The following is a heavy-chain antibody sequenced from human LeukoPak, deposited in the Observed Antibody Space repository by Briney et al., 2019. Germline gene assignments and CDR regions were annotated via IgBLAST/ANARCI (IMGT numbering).Heavy chain of an antibody. V-gene: IGHV4-39*01. CDR2: IYYSGST. Sequence: PSETLSLTCTVSGGSISISSYYWGWIRQPPGKGLEWIGSIYYSGSTYYNPSLKSRVTISVDTSKNQFSLKLSSVTAADTAVYYCARLGEVEYYDFWSLDVWGQGTTVTVSS. D-gene: IGHD3-3*01. CDR1: GGSISISSYY. CDR3: ARLGEVEYYDFWSLDV. J-gene: IGHJ6*02.